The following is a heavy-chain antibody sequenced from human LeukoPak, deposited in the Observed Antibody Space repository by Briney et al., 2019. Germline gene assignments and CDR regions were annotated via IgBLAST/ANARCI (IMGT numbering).Heavy chain of an antibody. J-gene: IGHJ4*02. Sequence: GGSLRLSCAASGFTFSSYDMHWVRQAPGKGLEWVAVISYDGSNKYYADSVKGRFTISRDNSKNTLYLQMNSLRAEDTAVYYCAKESIAVVHFDYWGQGTLVTVSS. CDR3: AKESIAVVHFDY. V-gene: IGHV3-30*18. D-gene: IGHD6-19*01. CDR1: GFTFSSYD. CDR2: ISYDGSNK.